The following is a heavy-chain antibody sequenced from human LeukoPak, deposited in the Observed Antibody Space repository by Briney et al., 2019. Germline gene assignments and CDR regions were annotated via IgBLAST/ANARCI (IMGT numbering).Heavy chain of an antibody. CDR3: ARGGTLAGHWYFDL. V-gene: IGHV1-2*02. Sequence: ASVKVSCKASGYSFSGHYMDWVRQAPGQGLEWMGWINPNSGDTNYAQKFQGRVTMTRDTSISTAYMELSRLTSDDTAVYYCARGGTLAGHWYFDLWGRGTQVAVSS. J-gene: IGHJ2*01. CDR2: INPNSGDT. CDR1: GYSFSGHY. D-gene: IGHD6-19*01.